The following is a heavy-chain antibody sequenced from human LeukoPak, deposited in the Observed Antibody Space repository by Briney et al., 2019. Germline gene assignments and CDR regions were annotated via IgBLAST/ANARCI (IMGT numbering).Heavy chain of an antibody. CDR1: GGTFSSYA. CDR3: ATDLLNCSGGSCYFRHSFDY. CDR2: IIPIFGTA. D-gene: IGHD2-15*01. V-gene: IGHV1-69*06. Sequence: SVKVSCKASGGTFSSYAISWVRQAPGQGLEWMGGIIPIFGTANYAQKFQGRVTMTEDTSTDTAYMELSSLRSEDTAVYYCATDLLNCSGGSCYFRHSFDYWGQGTLVTVSS. J-gene: IGHJ4*02.